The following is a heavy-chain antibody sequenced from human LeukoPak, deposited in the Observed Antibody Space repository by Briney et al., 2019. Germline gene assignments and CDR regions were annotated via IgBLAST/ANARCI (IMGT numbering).Heavy chain of an antibody. D-gene: IGHD6-6*01. CDR2: IRYDGSNK. Sequence: GGSLRLSCAASGFTFSSYGMHWVRQAPGKGLEWVAFIRYDGSNKYYADSVEGRFTISRDNSKNTLYLQMNSLRAEDTAVYYCAKDLSSSSSLGRPYWGQGTLVTVSS. CDR3: AKDLSSSSSLGRPY. CDR1: GFTFSSYG. J-gene: IGHJ4*02. V-gene: IGHV3-30*02.